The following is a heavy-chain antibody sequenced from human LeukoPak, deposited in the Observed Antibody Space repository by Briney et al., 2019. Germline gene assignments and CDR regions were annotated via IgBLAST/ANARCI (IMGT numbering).Heavy chain of an antibody. CDR1: GGSISSSSYY. CDR2: IYYSGST. D-gene: IGHD2-21*02. V-gene: IGHV4-39*01. CDR3: ARLPRKMVTAIIDY. J-gene: IGHJ4*02. Sequence: SETLSLTCTVSGGSISSSSYYWGWIRQPPGKGLEWIGSIYYSGSTYYNPSLKSRVTISVDTSKNQFFLKLSSVIAADTAVYYCARLPRKMVTAIIDYWGQGTLVTVSS.